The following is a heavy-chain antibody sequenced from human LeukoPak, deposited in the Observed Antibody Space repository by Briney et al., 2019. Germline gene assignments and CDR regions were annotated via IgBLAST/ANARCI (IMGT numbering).Heavy chain of an antibody. D-gene: IGHD2-21*02. CDR2: IVVGSGNT. J-gene: IGHJ3*02. CDR1: GFTFTSSA. CDR3: ARRFCGGDCIEAGAFDI. Sequence: ASVKVSCKASGFTFTSSAVQWVRQARGQRLEWIGWIVVGSGNTNYAQKFQGRVTITADESTSTAYMELSSLRSEDTAVYYCARRFCGGDCIEAGAFDIWGQGTMVTVSS. V-gene: IGHV1-58*01.